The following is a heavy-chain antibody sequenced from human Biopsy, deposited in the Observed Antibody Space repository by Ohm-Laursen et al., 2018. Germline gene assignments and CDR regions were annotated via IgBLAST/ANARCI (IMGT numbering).Heavy chain of an antibody. CDR1: GYTLNELS. D-gene: IGHD1-1*01. J-gene: IGHJ4*02. CDR2: FAPENGKT. CDR3: AADINVWNVNY. V-gene: IGHV1-24*01. Sequence: ASVKVSCKVSGYTLNELSMHWVRQVPGKGLEWMGGFAPENGKTVYAQNFRARVSLTEDASTDTAYMELRSLRSEDTAVYYCAADINVWNVNYWGQGTQVTVSS.